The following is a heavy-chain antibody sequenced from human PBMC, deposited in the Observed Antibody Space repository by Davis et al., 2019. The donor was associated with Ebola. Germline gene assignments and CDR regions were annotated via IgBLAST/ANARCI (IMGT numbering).Heavy chain of an antibody. V-gene: IGHV3-30*03. Sequence: GESLKISCAASGFTFSSYSMNWVRQAPGKGLEWVAVISYDGSNKYYADSVKGRFTISRDNSKNTLYLQMNSLRAEDTAVYYCARDQAVVYYYGMDVWGQGTTVTVSS. CDR1: GFTFSSYS. CDR3: ARDQAVVYYYGMDV. J-gene: IGHJ6*02. D-gene: IGHD4-23*01. CDR2: ISYDGSNK.